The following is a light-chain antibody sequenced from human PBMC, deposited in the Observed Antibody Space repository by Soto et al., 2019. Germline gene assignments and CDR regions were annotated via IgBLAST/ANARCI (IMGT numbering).Light chain of an antibody. V-gene: IGKV3-15*01. CDR2: GAS. CDR1: QSVSSN. Sequence: EIVMTQSPATLSVSPGERATLSCRASQSVSSNLGWYQQKPGQAPRLLIYGASTRATGIPARFSGSGSGTEFTLTISSLQSEDFEVYYCQQYNNWPQTFGQGTKVQIK. CDR3: QQYNNWPQT. J-gene: IGKJ1*01.